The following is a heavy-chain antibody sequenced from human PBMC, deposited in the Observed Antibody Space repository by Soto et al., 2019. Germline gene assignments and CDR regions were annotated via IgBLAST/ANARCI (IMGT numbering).Heavy chain of an antibody. J-gene: IGHJ4*02. V-gene: IGHV1-8*01. CDR1: GYTFTSYD. CDR2: MNPNSGNT. CDR3: PRKKGGAVDS. Sequence: QVQLVQSGAEVKKPGASVKVSCKASGYTFTSYDINWVRQATGQGLEWMGWMNPNSGNTGYAQKFQGRVTITRKPSKTTANMELSSLRSEDTAVNYCPRKKGGAVDSWAQGTLVPVS. D-gene: IGHD3-16*01.